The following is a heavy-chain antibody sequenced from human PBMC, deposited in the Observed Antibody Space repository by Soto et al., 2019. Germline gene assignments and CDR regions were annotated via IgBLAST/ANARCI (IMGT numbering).Heavy chain of an antibody. CDR3: ARRDSGGFYRFFDS. V-gene: IGHV1-69*06. Sequence: SVKVSCQASGGSLSTNPISWVRQAPGQGLEWMGGTGSGTGPGNHAQKFQGRLTVTADKSTSTVYMELTNLSSEDTAVYYCARRDSGGFYRFFDSWGQGTLVTVSS. CDR2: TGSGTGPG. D-gene: IGHD2-15*01. CDR1: GGSLSTNP. J-gene: IGHJ4*02.